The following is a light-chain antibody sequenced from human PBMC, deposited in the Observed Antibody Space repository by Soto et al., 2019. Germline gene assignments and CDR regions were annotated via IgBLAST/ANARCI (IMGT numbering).Light chain of an antibody. V-gene: IGKV3-20*01. Sequence: EIVLTQSPGTLSLSPGERSTLSCMSSQSVSSSYLAWYQQKPGQAPRLLIYGASNRATGIPDRFSGSGSGTDFTLTISRLEPEDFAVYNCQQYDTSPLTFGGGTKVDIK. CDR3: QQYDTSPLT. J-gene: IGKJ4*01. CDR2: GAS. CDR1: QSVSSSY.